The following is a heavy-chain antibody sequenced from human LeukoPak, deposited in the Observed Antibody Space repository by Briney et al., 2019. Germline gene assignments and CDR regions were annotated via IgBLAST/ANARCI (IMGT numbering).Heavy chain of an antibody. D-gene: IGHD1-26*01. CDR1: GGSISSSSYY. CDR3: ARVIRGSYYYFDY. V-gene: IGHV4-39*01. CDR2: IYYSGST. J-gene: IGHJ4*02. Sequence: SETLSLTCTVSGGSISSSSYYWGWIRQPPGKGLEWIGSIYYSGSTYYNPSLKSRVTISVDTSKNQFSLKLSSVAAADTAVYYCARVIRGSYYYFDYWGQGTLVTVSS.